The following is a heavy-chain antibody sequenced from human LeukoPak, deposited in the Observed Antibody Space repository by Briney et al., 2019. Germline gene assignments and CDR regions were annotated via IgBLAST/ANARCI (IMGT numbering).Heavy chain of an antibody. D-gene: IGHD1-26*01. CDR2: IRYDGSNK. J-gene: IGHJ6*03. V-gene: IGHV3-30*02. Sequence: GGSLRLSCAASGFTFSDYGMNWVRLAPGKGLEWVAFIRYDGSNKYYADSVKGRFTISRDNSKNTLYLQMNSLRVEDTAVYYCARDPYSGNYGDYYYYYMDVWGKGTTVTISS. CDR3: ARDPYSGNYGDYYYYYMDV. CDR1: GFTFSDYG.